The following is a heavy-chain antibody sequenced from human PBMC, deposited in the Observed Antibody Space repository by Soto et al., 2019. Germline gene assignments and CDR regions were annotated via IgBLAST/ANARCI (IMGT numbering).Heavy chain of an antibody. J-gene: IGHJ6*02. CDR2: VSTYNGDT. CDR1: GYTFTRSG. V-gene: IGHV1-18*01. Sequence: ASVKVSCKASGYTFTRSGISWVRQAPGQGLEWMGWVSTYNGDTNYAQTFQGRVTMTTDTSTSTVHMEVRSLRSDDTAVYYCAREGVAPYYYYGMDVWGQGTPVTSP. CDR3: AREGVAPYYYYGMDV. D-gene: IGHD5-12*01.